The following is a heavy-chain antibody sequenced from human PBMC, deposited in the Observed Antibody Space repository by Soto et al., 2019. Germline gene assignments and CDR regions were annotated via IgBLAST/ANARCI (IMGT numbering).Heavy chain of an antibody. V-gene: IGHV1-8*01. Sequence: ASVKVSCKASGSAFKSYDVHWVRQASGQGLEWLGWMNPNTGHSVPSWKFQGRVTMTEDTSTDTTYMELSSLRSEDTAVYYCATDLGFSLPAARNYFDYWGQGTLVTAPQ. D-gene: IGHD2-2*01. J-gene: IGHJ4*02. CDR3: ATDLGFSLPAARNYFDY. CDR1: GSAFKSYD. CDR2: MNPNTGHS.